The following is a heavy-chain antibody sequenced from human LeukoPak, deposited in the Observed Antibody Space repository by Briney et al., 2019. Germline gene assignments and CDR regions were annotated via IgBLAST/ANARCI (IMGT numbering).Heavy chain of an antibody. V-gene: IGHV1-18*01. Sequence: ASVKVSCKASGYTFTSYSIIWVRQAPGQGLEWMGWIGTYSGNTNYTQKLQGRVTMTTDTSTTTAYMELRSLRSDDTAIYYCARETTVPFYFDYWGQGTLVTVSS. J-gene: IGHJ4*02. D-gene: IGHD4-17*01. CDR2: IGTYSGNT. CDR1: GYTFTSYS. CDR3: ARETTVPFYFDY.